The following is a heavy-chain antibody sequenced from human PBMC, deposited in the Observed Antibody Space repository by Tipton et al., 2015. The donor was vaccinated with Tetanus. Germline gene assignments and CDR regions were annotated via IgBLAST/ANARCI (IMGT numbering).Heavy chain of an antibody. J-gene: IGHJ4*02. Sequence: LRLSCTVSSVSIADNTNYWGWIRQPPGKGVEWIGSIYSSEDTYSNPSLKSRVTMSVDTSGNQFSRRRGSVTAADTAEYYCARHNSGYFTFFDSWGQGILVTVSS. V-gene: IGHV4-39*01. CDR1: SVSIADNTNY. D-gene: IGHD3-3*01. CDR2: IYSSEDT. CDR3: ARHNSGYFTFFDS.